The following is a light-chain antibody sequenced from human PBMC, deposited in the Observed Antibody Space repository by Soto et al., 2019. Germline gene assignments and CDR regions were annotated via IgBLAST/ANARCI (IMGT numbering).Light chain of an antibody. CDR1: QSVSSN. V-gene: IGKV3-15*01. J-gene: IGKJ1*01. CDR2: GAS. Sequence: IVLSSSSATLSLSPGERVPLCCRASQSVSSNFLAWYQQKPGQAPRLLIHGASTRAPGFPARFSGSGSGTDFTLTISSLQSEDFAVYYCQQYDNWPWTFGEGTKVDIK. CDR3: QQYDNWPWT.